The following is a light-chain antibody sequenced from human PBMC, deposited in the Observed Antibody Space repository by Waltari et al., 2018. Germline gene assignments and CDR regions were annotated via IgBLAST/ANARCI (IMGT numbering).Light chain of an antibody. V-gene: IGKV3-20*01. CDR1: QSISRA. Sequence: EILLTQSPGTLSLSPGERATLSCRASQSISRALAWDQQKPGQAPRLLIFDTPKRATGIPDRFSGSGSGTDFSLTISRLEPEDFAVYYCQHYVRLPATFGQGTKVEIK. J-gene: IGKJ2*01. CDR2: DTP. CDR3: QHYVRLPAT.